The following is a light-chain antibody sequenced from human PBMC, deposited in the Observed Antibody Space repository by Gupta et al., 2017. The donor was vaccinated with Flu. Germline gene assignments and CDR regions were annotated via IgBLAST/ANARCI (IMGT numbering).Light chain of an antibody. J-gene: IGLJ2*01. Sequence: QSVLTQPPSASGTPGQRVTISCSGSNSNIGSNTVNWYQQFPGTAPKLLIFKHNQRPSGVPDRFSASKSGTSASLAISGLQAEEEADYYCAAWDDSLNDVVFGGGTKLTVL. V-gene: IGLV1-44*01. CDR2: KHN. CDR3: AAWDDSLNDVV. CDR1: NSNIGSNT.